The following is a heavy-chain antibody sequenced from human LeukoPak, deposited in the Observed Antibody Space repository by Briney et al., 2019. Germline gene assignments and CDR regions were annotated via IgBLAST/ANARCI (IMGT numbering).Heavy chain of an antibody. CDR3: AKDQHDIVVVEAATPNGAFDI. D-gene: IGHD2-15*01. CDR1: GFTFSSYA. Sequence: GGSLRLSCAASGFTFSSYAMSWVRQAPGKGLEWVSAISGSGGSTYYADSVKGRFTISRDNSKNTLYLQMNSLRAEDTAVYYCAKDQHDIVVVEAATPNGAFDIWGQGTMVTVSS. CDR2: ISGSGGST. V-gene: IGHV3-23*01. J-gene: IGHJ3*02.